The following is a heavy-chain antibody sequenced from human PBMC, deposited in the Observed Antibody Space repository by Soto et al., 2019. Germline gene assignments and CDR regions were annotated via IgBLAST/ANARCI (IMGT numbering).Heavy chain of an antibody. CDR1: GGSISSYY. V-gene: IGHV4-59*08. CDR2: IYYSGST. Sequence: QVQLQESGPGLVKPSETLSLTCTVSGGSISSYYWSWIRQPPGKGLEWIGYIYYSGSTNYNPSLKSRVTISVDTSKNQFSLKPSSVTAADTAVYYCARTGDSSPFLRYWFDPWGQGTLVTVSS. D-gene: IGHD6-6*01. CDR3: ARTGDSSPFLRYWFDP. J-gene: IGHJ5*02.